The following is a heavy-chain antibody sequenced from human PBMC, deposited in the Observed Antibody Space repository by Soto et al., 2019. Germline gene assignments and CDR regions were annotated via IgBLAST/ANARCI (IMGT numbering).Heavy chain of an antibody. CDR1: GGSISSYY. Sequence: TLSLTCTVSGGSISSYYWSWIRQPAGKGLEWIGRIYTSGCTNYNPSPKSRVTMSVDTSKNQFSLKLSSVTAADTAVYYCATTKEYCTNGVCYTWFDPWGQGTLVTVS. CDR3: ATTKEYCTNGVCYTWFDP. D-gene: IGHD2-8*01. V-gene: IGHV4-4*07. J-gene: IGHJ5*02. CDR2: IYTSGCT.